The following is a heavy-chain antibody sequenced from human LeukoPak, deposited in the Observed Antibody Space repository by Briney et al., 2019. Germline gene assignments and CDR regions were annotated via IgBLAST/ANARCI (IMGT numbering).Heavy chain of an antibody. CDR2: IYHSGST. V-gene: IGHV4-30-2*01. Sequence: SETLSLTCTVSGGSISSGGYYWSWIRQPPGKGLEWIGYIYHSGSTYYNPSLKSRVTISVDRSKNQFSLKLSSVTAADTAVYYCASQVDRGARPTLAFDYWGQGTLVTVSS. D-gene: IGHD6-6*01. CDR1: GGSISSGGYY. CDR3: ASQVDRGARPTLAFDY. J-gene: IGHJ4*02.